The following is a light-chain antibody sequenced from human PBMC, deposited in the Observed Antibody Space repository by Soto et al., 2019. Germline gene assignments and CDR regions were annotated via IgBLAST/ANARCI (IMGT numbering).Light chain of an antibody. CDR3: QQYGLSPYS. J-gene: IGKJ2*01. V-gene: IGKV3-20*01. Sequence: EIVLTQSPGTLSLSPGETATLSCEASETVTSKFLAWYQQKPGQAPRLLIYGASNRASGISDRFSGSGSGTDFTLTIFSLEPEDSALYYCQQYGLSPYSFGQGTKVE. CDR1: ETVTSKF. CDR2: GAS.